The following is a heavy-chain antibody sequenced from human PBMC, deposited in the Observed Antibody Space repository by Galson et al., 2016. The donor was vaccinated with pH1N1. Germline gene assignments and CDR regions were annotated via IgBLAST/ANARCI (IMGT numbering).Heavy chain of an antibody. CDR3: AGYCTTTNCYYVAFDI. V-gene: IGHV4-30-2*01. J-gene: IGHJ3*02. CDR2: IYQSGST. D-gene: IGHD2-2*01. Sequence: TLSLTCAVSGGSINSGGYSWGWIRQPPGKGLEWIGYIYQSGSTYYNPSLKSRLTISLDRSKNQFSLKLSSVTAADTAMYYCAGYCTTTNCYYVAFDIWGQGTMVSVSS. CDR1: GGSINSGGYS.